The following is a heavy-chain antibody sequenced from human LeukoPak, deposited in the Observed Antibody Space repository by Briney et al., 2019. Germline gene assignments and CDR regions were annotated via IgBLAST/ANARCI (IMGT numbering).Heavy chain of an antibody. J-gene: IGHJ5*02. CDR1: GGSFSGYY. CDR3: ARGGVRFLEWLSINWFDP. V-gene: IGHV4-34*01. Sequence: SETLSLTCAVYGGSFSGYYWSWIRQPPGKGLEWIGEINHSGSTNHNPSLKSRVTISVDTSKNQFSLKLSSVTAADTAVYYCARGGVRFLEWLSINWFDPWGQGTLVTVSS. D-gene: IGHD3-3*01. CDR2: INHSGST.